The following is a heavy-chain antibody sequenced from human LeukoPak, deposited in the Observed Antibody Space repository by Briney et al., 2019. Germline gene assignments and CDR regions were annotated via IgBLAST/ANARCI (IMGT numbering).Heavy chain of an antibody. CDR2: INPNSGGT. CDR1: GYTFTGYY. J-gene: IGHJ3*02. V-gene: IGHV1-2*02. Sequence: ASVKVSCKASGYTFTGYYIHWVRQAPGQGLEWMGWINPNSGGTNYAQKFQGRVTMTRDTSISTAYMELNRLRSDDTAVYYCARDIRIELVDAFDIWGQGTMVTVSS. CDR3: ARDIRIELVDAFDI. D-gene: IGHD6-6*01.